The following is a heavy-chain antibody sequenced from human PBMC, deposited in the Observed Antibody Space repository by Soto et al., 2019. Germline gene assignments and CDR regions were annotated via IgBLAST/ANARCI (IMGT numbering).Heavy chain of an antibody. Sequence: SETLSLTCAVYGGSFSGYYWSWIRQPPGKGLEWIGEINHSGSTNYNPSLKSRVTISVDTSKNQFSLKLSSVTAADTAVYYCARHLDSGTYLFDYWGQGTLVTVSS. CDR2: INHSGST. CDR1: GGSFSGYY. V-gene: IGHV4-34*01. D-gene: IGHD1-26*01. J-gene: IGHJ4*02. CDR3: ARHLDSGTYLFDY.